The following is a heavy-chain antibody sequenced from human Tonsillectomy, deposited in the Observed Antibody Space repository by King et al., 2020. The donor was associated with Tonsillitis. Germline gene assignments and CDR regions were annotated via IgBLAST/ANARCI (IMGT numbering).Heavy chain of an antibody. V-gene: IGHV3-33*01. CDR2: IWYDGSNK. Sequence: VQLVESGGGVVQPGRSLRLSCAASGFTFSSYGMHWVRQAPGKGLEWVAGIWYDGSNKYYADSVKGRFTISRDNSKNTLYLQMNSLRAKDTAVYYCARDLVGYCSSTSCHHFDYWGQGTLVTVSS. CDR3: ARDLVGYCSSTSCHHFDY. D-gene: IGHD2-2*01. J-gene: IGHJ4*02. CDR1: GFTFSSYG.